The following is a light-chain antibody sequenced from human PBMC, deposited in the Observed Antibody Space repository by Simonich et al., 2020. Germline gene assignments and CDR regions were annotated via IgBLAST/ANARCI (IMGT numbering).Light chain of an antibody. CDR3: CSYAGSSTVV. Sequence: QSALTQPASVSGSPGQSITISCTGTSSAVGRYNLVSWYQQHPGKAPKLMIYEGSKRPSGVSNRFSGSKSGNTASLTISGLQDEDEADYYCCSYAGSSTVVFGGGTKLTVL. CDR1: SSAVGRYNL. CDR2: EGS. V-gene: IGLV2-23*01. J-gene: IGLJ2*01.